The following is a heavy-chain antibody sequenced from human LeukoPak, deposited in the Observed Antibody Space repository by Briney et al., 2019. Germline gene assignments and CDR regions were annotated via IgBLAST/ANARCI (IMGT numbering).Heavy chain of an antibody. V-gene: IGHV5-51*01. D-gene: IGHD6-19*01. CDR2: IYPDDSDT. Sequence: GESLKLSCKGSGYSFTNYWIGWVRQMPGKGLEWMGIIYPDDSDTRYSPSFQGQVTISADKSISTAYLQWSSLKSSDTAMYYCAREAGISVAGTPWFDPWGQGTLVTVSS. CDR1: GYSFTNYW. J-gene: IGHJ5*02. CDR3: AREAGISVAGTPWFDP.